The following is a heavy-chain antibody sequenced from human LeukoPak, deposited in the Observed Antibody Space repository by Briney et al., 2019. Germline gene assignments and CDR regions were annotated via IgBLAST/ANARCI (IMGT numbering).Heavy chain of an antibody. V-gene: IGHV4-38-2*02. CDR2: MYYNGRT. CDR3: ARARRDVAEAMD. CDR1: GYYINNGFY. D-gene: IGHD1-14*01. Sequence: SETLSLTCTISGYYINNGFYWDWIRQPPGRGLEWIGGMYYNGRTYYNPSLKSRVHISPDTSKNHFSLKLSSVTAADTAVYYCARARRDVAEAMDWGQGTLVTVSS. J-gene: IGHJ4*02.